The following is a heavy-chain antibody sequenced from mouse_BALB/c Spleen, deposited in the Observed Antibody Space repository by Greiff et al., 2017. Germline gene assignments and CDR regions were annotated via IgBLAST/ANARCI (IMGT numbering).Heavy chain of an antibody. D-gene: IGHD2-1*01. CDR3: ARSYGNYGGAMDY. CDR1: GYTFTSYT. Sequence: VQLQQSAAELARPGASVKMSCKASGYTFTSYTMHWVKQRPGQGLEWIGYINPSSGYTEYNQKFKDKTTLTADKSSSTAYMQLSSLTSEDSAVYYCARSYGNYGGAMDYWGQGTSVTVSS. J-gene: IGHJ4*01. CDR2: INPSSGYT. V-gene: IGHV1-4*02.